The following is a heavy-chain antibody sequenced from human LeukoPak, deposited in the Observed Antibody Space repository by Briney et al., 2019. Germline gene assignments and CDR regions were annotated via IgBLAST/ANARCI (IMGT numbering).Heavy chain of an antibody. Sequence: SETLSLTCTVSGGSISSYYWSWIRQPAGKGLEWIGYIFYSGHTNYNPSLRSRVTISVDTSKTQFSLRLTSVTAADTAVYYCARDTDRRSSPGSWFDPWGQGTLVTVSS. CDR2: IFYSGHT. J-gene: IGHJ5*02. CDR1: GGSISSYY. D-gene: IGHD2-15*01. CDR3: ARDTDRRSSPGSWFDP. V-gene: IGHV4-59*01.